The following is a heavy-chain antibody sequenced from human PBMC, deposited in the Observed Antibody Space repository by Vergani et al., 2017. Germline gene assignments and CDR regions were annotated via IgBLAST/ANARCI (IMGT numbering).Heavy chain of an antibody. J-gene: IGHJ6*03. V-gene: IGHV5-51*01. CDR3: ATRYRGAAAGTGYYYYYMDV. D-gene: IGHD6-13*01. CDR2: IYPGDSDT. CDR1: GYSFTSYW. Sequence: EVQLVQSGAEVKKPGESLKISCKGSGYSFTSYWIGWVRQMPGKGLEWMGIIYPGDSDTRYSPSFQGQVTISADKSISTAYLQWSSLKASDTAMYYCATRYRGAAAGTGYYYYYMDVWGKGTTVTVSS.